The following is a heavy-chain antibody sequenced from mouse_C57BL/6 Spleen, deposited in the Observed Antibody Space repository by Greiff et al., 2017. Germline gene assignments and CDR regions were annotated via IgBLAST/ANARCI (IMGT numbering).Heavy chain of an antibody. CDR1: GFTFSSYG. J-gene: IGHJ2*01. Sequence: EVKLVESGGDLVKPGGSLKLSCAASGFTFSSYGMSWVRQTPDKRLEWVATISSGGSYTYYPDSVKGRFTISRDNAKNTLYLQMSSLKSEDTAMYYCARMGEATDYWGQGTTLTVSS. D-gene: IGHD1-1*02. CDR2: ISSGGSYT. CDR3: ARMGEATDY. V-gene: IGHV5-6*01.